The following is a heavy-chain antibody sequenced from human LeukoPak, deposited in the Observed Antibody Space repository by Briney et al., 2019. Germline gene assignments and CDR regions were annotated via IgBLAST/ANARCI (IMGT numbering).Heavy chain of an antibody. J-gene: IGHJ5*02. CDR3: ARDRIALAGTHINWFDP. V-gene: IGHV4-39*07. CDR2: IYYSGST. Sequence: SETLSLTCTVSGGSISSSSYYWGWIRQPPGKGLEWIGSIYYSGSTYYNPSLKSRVTISVDTSKNQFSLKLSSVTAADTAVYYCARDRIALAGTHINWFDPWGQGTLVTVSS. CDR1: GGSISSSSYY. D-gene: IGHD6-19*01.